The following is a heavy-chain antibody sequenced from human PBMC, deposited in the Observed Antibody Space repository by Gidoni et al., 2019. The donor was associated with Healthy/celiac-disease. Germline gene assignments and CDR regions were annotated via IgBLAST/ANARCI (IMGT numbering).Heavy chain of an antibody. D-gene: IGHD3-10*01. Sequence: QVQLVQSGAEVKKPGASVKVSCKASGYTFTSYGISWVRQAPGQGLEWMGWISAYNGNTNYAQKLQGRVTMTTDTSTSTAYMELRSLRSDDTAVYYCARGPSYYGSGSRTDAFDIWGQGTMVTVSS. V-gene: IGHV1-18*01. CDR2: ISAYNGNT. J-gene: IGHJ3*02. CDR1: GYTFTSYG. CDR3: ARGPSYYGSGSRTDAFDI.